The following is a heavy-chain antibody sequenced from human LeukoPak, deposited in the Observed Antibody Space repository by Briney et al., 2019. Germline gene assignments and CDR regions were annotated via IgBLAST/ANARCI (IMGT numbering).Heavy chain of an antibody. CDR2: INPNSGGA. CDR3: ARDYGDFKESWFDP. Sequence: GASVKVSCKASGYIFTGYYIHWVRHAPGQGLERMGGINPNSGGANYAQNFQARVTMTRDTSISTAYMEVSGLRSDDTAIYYCARDYGDFKESWFDPWGQGTLVIVSS. J-gene: IGHJ5*02. D-gene: IGHD4-17*01. V-gene: IGHV1-2*02. CDR1: GYIFTGYY.